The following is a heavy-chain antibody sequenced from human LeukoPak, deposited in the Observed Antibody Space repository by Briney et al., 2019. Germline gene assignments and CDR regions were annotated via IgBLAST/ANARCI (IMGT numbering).Heavy chain of an antibody. CDR3: AREGYDSSGSEAYYYYGMDV. J-gene: IGHJ6*02. Sequence: GRSLRLSCAASGFTFSGYGMHWVRQAPGKGMEWVAVIWYDGSNKYYADSVKGRFTISRDNSKNTLYLQMNSLRAEDAAVYYCAREGYDSSGSEAYYYYGMDVWGQGTTVTVSS. CDR1: GFTFSGYG. CDR2: IWYDGSNK. V-gene: IGHV3-33*01. D-gene: IGHD3-22*01.